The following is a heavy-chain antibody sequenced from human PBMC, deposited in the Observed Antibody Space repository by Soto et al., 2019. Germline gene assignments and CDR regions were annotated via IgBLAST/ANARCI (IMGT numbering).Heavy chain of an antibody. Sequence: EVQLVESGGGLVQPGGSLRLSCAASGFTFSSYSMNWVRQAPGKGLEWVSRINSDGSSISYSDSVKGRFTISRDNAKNTLYLQMNSLRVEDTAVYYCARLPVDTITSLDYWGQGTLVTVSS. CDR3: ARLPVDTITSLDY. D-gene: IGHD3-3*01. CDR1: GFTFSSYS. V-gene: IGHV3-74*02. J-gene: IGHJ4*02. CDR2: INSDGSSI.